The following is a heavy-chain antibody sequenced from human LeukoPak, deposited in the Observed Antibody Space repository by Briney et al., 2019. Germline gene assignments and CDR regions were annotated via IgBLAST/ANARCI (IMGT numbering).Heavy chain of an antibody. CDR2: IYYSGST. J-gene: IGHJ5*02. CDR1: GGSISSGGYY. D-gene: IGHD5-24*01. CDR3: ARESTEMATALGTNWFDP. V-gene: IGHV4-31*03. Sequence: SVTLSLTCTISGGSISSGGYYWSWVRQHPGKGLEWIGYIYYSGSTYYNPSLKSRVTISVDTSKNQFSLKLSSVTAADTAVYYCARESTEMATALGTNWFDPWGQGTLVTVSS.